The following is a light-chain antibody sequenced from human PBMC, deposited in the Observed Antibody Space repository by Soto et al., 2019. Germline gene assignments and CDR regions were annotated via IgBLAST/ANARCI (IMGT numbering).Light chain of an antibody. Sequence: DIQMTQSPSSLSASIGDRVTITCRASQSISGYLNWYQQKPGKAPKLLISGASTLQSGVPSRFSGRGSGTGFTLVISSLQGEDVATYHCQKSFSTLLTFGGGTKVEIK. J-gene: IGKJ4*01. CDR2: GAS. CDR3: QKSFSTLLT. CDR1: QSISGY. V-gene: IGKV1-39*01.